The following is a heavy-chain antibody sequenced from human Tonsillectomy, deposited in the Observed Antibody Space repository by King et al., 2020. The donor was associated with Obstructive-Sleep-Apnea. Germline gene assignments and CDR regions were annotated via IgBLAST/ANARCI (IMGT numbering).Heavy chain of an antibody. J-gene: IGHJ2*01. V-gene: IGHV4-34*01. CDR2: INHSGST. CDR1: GGSFSGYY. Sequence: VQLQQWGAGLLKPSETLSLTCAVSGGSFSGYYWSWIRQPPGKGLEWIGEINHSGSTNYNPSLKSRVTISVDTSKNQFSLKLSSVTAADTAVYYCASSPKGGYCSSTSCYASLWYFDLWGRGTLVTVSS. CDR3: ASSPKGGYCSSTSCYASLWYFDL. D-gene: IGHD2-2*01.